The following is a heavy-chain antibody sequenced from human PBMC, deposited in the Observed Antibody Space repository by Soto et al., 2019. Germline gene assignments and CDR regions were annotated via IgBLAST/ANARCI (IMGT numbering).Heavy chain of an antibody. CDR2: ISVTGENS. CDR3: AKQHGAWPSNWLDA. J-gene: IGHJ5*02. Sequence: RGSLRLSCTASQFTFNVYAMSWVRQAPGKGLEWVSSISVTGENSLYADSVRGRFTMSRDNSKDILYLQMNSLRVDDTAMYYCAKQHGAWPSNWLDAWGKGPLVTVSS. V-gene: IGHV3-23*01. CDR1: QFTFNVYA.